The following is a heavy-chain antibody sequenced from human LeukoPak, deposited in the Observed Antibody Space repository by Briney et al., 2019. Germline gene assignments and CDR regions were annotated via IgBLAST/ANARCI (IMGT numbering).Heavy chain of an antibody. CDR3: ASVKYYYDSSGYPGWFDP. CDR2: IYYSGST. CDR1: GGSISSYY. V-gene: IGHV4-59*01. D-gene: IGHD3-22*01. J-gene: IGHJ5*02. Sequence: PSETLSLTCTVSGGSISSYYWSWIRQPPGKGLEWIGYIYYSGSTNYNPSLKSRVTISVDTSKNQFSLKLSSVTAADTAVYYCASVKYYYDSSGYPGWFDPWGQGTLATVSS.